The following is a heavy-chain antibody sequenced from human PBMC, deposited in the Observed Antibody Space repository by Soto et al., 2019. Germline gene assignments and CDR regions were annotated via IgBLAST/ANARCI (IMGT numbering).Heavy chain of an antibody. Sequence: EVQLLESGGGLVQPGGSLRLSCAASGFTFSIYTMSWVRQAPGKGLEWVSAISGSGGTTYYADSVKGRFTISRDNSKNTLSLQMNSLRAEDTAVYYCAKALTTVGATGAFDIWGQGTMVTVSS. CDR3: AKALTTVGATGAFDI. D-gene: IGHD1-26*01. J-gene: IGHJ3*02. CDR1: GFTFSIYT. V-gene: IGHV3-23*01. CDR2: ISGSGGTT.